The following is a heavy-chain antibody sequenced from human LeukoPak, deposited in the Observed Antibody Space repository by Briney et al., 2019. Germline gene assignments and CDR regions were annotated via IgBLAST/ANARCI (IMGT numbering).Heavy chain of an antibody. J-gene: IGHJ5*02. Sequence: GGSLRLSCAASGFTFSSYGMHWVRQAPGKGLEWVAFIRYDGSNKYYADSVKGRFTISRDNSKNTLYLQMNSLRAEDTAVYYCARGDKQLVFNRNKGGFDPWGQGTLVTVSS. CDR1: GFTFSSYG. CDR2: IRYDGSNK. V-gene: IGHV3-30*02. CDR3: ARGDKQLVFNRNKGGFDP. D-gene: IGHD6-13*01.